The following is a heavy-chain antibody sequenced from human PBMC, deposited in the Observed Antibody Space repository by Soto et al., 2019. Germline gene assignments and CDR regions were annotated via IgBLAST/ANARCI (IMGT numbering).Heavy chain of an antibody. CDR1: GYTFTSYG. CDR2: ISAHNGNT. Sequence: QVQLVQSGAEVRKPGASVKVSCKASGYTFTSYGLTWVRQAPGQGLEWMGWISAHNGNTNYAQKLQGRVTMTTDTSTSTAYMELRSLRSGDTAVYYCASSREGGSGRYFDYWGQGTLVTVSS. J-gene: IGHJ4*02. V-gene: IGHV1-18*01. CDR3: ASSREGGSGRYFDY. D-gene: IGHD1-26*01.